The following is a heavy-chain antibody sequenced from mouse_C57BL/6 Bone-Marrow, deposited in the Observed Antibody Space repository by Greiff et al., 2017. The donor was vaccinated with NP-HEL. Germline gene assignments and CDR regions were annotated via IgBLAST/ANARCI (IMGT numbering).Heavy chain of an antibody. Sequence: VQLKESGPGLVKPSQSLSLTCSVTGYSITSGYYWNWIRQFPGNKLEWMGYISYDGSNNYNPSLKNRISITRDTSKNQFFLKLNSVTTEDTATYYCARFYYDYGGGLFDYWGQGTTLTVSS. V-gene: IGHV3-6*01. CDR3: ARFYYDYGGGLFDY. D-gene: IGHD2-4*01. CDR2: ISYDGSN. J-gene: IGHJ2*01. CDR1: GYSITSGYY.